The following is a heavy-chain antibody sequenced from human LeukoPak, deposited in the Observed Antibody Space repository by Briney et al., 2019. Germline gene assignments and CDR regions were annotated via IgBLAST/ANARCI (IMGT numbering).Heavy chain of an antibody. CDR3: ARDQQFNWFDP. V-gene: IGHV1-2*04. Sequence: ASVKVSSKASGYTFTGYYMHWVRQAPGQGLEWMGWINPNSGGTNYAQKFQGWVTMTRDTSISTAYMELSRLRSDDTAVYYCARDQQFNWFDPWGQGTLVTVSS. CDR2: INPNSGGT. CDR1: GYTFTGYY. J-gene: IGHJ5*02. D-gene: IGHD4-11*01.